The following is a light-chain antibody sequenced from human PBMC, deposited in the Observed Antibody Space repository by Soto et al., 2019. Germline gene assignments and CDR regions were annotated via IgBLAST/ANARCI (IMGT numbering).Light chain of an antibody. CDR2: RNN. CDR3: AAWDDSLNGHVV. V-gene: IGLV1-44*01. CDR1: SSNIGSNS. J-gene: IGLJ2*01. Sequence: QSVLTQPPTASGTPGQRVTISCSGSSSNIGSNSVNWYQHLPGTAPKLLIYRNNQRPSGVPDRFSGSKSGTSASLAISGLQSEDEADYYCAAWDDSLNGHVVFGGGTKVTVL.